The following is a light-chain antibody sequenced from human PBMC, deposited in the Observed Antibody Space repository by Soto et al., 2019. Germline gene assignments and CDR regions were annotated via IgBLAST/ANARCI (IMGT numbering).Light chain of an antibody. Sequence: EIVLTQSPGTLSLSPGERATLSCRASQSVSSSYLAWYQQKPGQAPRLLIYGASSRATGIPDRFSGSGSGTDFTLTIRSLAPEDFAVYSCQRYGNSPLITFVQGRRLEI. V-gene: IGKV3-20*01. CDR3: QRYGNSPLIT. J-gene: IGKJ5*01. CDR2: GAS. CDR1: QSVSSSY.